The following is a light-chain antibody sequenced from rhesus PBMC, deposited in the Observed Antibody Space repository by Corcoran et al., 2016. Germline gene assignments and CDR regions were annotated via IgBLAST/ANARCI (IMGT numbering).Light chain of an antibody. CDR1: QGISNW. V-gene: IGKV1-69*01. CDR3: QHHDNSTPS. CDR2: RAY. Sequence: DIQMTQSPSSLSASVGDRVTITCRASQGISNWLAWYQQKPGKTPNLLTNRAYNLKKGVPSRFSGSGSGTDFTLTVNSLQPEDVATYYCQHHDNSTPSFSQGTKVEIK. J-gene: IGKJ2*01.